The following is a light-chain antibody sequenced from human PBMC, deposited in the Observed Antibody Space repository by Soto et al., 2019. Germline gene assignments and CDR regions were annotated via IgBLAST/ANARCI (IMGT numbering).Light chain of an antibody. CDR3: QQYGSTPLT. CDR2: GAS. J-gene: IGKJ4*01. Sequence: ESVLTQSPGTLSLSPGERATLSCRASQSVITYLAWYQQKPGQAPRLLIYGASSRATGIPDRFSGSGSGTDFTLTISRLEPEDVAVYYCQQYGSTPLTFDGGTKVEIK. CDR1: QSVITY. V-gene: IGKV3-20*01.